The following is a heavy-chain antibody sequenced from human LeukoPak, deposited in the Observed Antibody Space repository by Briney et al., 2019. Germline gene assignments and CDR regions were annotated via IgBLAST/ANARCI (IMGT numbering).Heavy chain of an antibody. J-gene: IGHJ3*01. CDR1: GGSISSYY. D-gene: IGHD6-6*01. CDR3: AREYSSSSGRRAFDF. CDR2: RYYCGST. Sequence: SETLSLTCTVPGGSISSYYWNWIRQPPGKGLEWIGYRYYCGSTNYNPSLKRRVTTLLDTSKNQSSLRLISVTAPDTAVYYCAREYSSSSGRRAFDFWGQGTMVTVSS. V-gene: IGHV4-59*08.